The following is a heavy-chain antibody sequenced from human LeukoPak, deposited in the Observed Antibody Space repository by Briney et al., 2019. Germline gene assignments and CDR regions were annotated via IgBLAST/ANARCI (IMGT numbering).Heavy chain of an antibody. Sequence: GGSLRLSCAASGFTFSSYAMHWVRQAPGKGLEWVAVISYDGSNRYYADSVKGRFTISRDNSKNTLYLQMNSLRAEDTAVYYCARAPLGYCSGGSCFYYYYGMDVWGQGTTVTVSS. V-gene: IGHV3-30-3*01. CDR1: GFTFSSYA. CDR3: ARAPLGYCSGGSCFYYYYGMDV. CDR2: ISYDGSNR. J-gene: IGHJ6*02. D-gene: IGHD2-15*01.